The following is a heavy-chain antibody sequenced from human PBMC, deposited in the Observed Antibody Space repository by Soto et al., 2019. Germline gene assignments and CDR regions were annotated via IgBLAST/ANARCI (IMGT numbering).Heavy chain of an antibody. V-gene: IGHV3-53*01. CDR3: ARGAAGDYAYYTDYYGLDV. CDR2: IYSGGST. J-gene: IGHJ6*02. CDR1: GFTVSSNY. Sequence: GGSLRLSCAASGFTVSSNYMTWVRQAPGKGLEWVSVIYSGGSTYYADSVKGRFTISRDNSKNTLYLQMNSLRVEDTAVYYCARGAAGDYAYYTDYYGLDVWGQGTSVTVSS. D-gene: IGHD4-17*01.